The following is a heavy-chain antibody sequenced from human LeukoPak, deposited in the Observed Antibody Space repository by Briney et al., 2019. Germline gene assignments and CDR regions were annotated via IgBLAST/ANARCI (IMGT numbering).Heavy chain of an antibody. CDR3: AKWKYSNSGIDDY. V-gene: IGHV3-23*01. CDR2: VSDSDENT. D-gene: IGHD6-6*01. CDR1: GFTFSSFA. Sequence: GGSLRLSCAASGFTFSSFAMSWVRQAPGKGLEWVSSVSDSDENTYYADSVKGRFTISRDNSKNMLYLQMNSLRAEDTAVYYCAKWKYSNSGIDDYWGQGTLVTVSS. J-gene: IGHJ4*02.